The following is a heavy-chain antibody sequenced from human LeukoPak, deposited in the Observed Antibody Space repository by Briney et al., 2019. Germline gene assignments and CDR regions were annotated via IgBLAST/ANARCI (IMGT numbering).Heavy chain of an antibody. CDR2: INSDGSST. CDR1: GFTFSSYW. D-gene: IGHD6-13*01. Sequence: GGSLRLSCAASGFTFSSYWMHWVRQAPGKGLVWVSRINSDGSSTSYADSVKGRFTISRDNAKNTLYLQMNSLRSEDTAVYYCARVVGWTRPPSSPPYNWFDPWGQGTLVTVSS. J-gene: IGHJ5*02. CDR3: ARVVGWTRPPSSPPYNWFDP. V-gene: IGHV3-74*01.